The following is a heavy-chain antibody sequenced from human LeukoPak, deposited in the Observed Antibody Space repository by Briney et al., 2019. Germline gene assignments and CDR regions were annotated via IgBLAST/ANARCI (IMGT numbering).Heavy chain of an antibody. Sequence: SETLSLTCTVSGGSISSYYWSWIRQPAGKGLEWIGRIYTSGSTNYNPSLKSRVTMSVDTSKNQFSLKLSSVTAAGTAVYYCASSGSMVQGVIIPLDAFDIWGQGTMVTVSS. D-gene: IGHD3-10*01. J-gene: IGHJ3*02. CDR2: IYTSGST. CDR3: ASSGSMVQGVIIPLDAFDI. CDR1: GGSISSYY. V-gene: IGHV4-4*07.